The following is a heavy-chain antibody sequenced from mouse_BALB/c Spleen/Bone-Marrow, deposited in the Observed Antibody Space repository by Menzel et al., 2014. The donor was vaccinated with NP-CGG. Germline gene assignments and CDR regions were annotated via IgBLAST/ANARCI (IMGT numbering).Heavy chain of an antibody. CDR2: INPSSGGT. J-gene: IGHJ3*01. CDR1: GYTFTSYY. V-gene: IGHV1S16*01. Sequence: VQLQQSGADLVKPGVSVKLSCKVSGYTFTSYYMYWVKQRPGQGLERIGEINPSSGGTNYNEKVKSKATLTVDKSTSTAYMQLSSLTSEDSAVYYCTRSGPGFAYWGQGILVTVSA. CDR3: TRSGPGFAY.